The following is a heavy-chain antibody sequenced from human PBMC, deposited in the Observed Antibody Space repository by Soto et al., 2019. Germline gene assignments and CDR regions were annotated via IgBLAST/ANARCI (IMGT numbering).Heavy chain of an antibody. CDR3: ARDAY. V-gene: IGHV3-7*04. CDR1: GFIFSNYW. CDR2: IRQDGSEK. J-gene: IGHJ4*02. Sequence: GGSLRLSCAASGFIFSNYWMTWVRQAPGKGLEWVANIRQDGSEKYYVESVKGRFTISRDNAKNSLYLQMSSLRAEDTAVYYCARDAYWGQGT.